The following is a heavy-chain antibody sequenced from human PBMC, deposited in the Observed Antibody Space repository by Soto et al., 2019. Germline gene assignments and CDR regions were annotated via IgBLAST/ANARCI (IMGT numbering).Heavy chain of an antibody. CDR2: ISAYNGNS. V-gene: IGHV1-18*01. Sequence: QGQLVQSGAEVKKPGASVKVSCKASGYTFTSYGISWVRQAPGQGLEWVGWISAYNGNSNYAQKYHGRVTMTTFSSTRTAYMEMTRLRSDEAAGDYCARIAACSTTSCSSASSFHIRAYFTDYGVDVWVQGTTVTVS. D-gene: IGHD2-2*01. CDR3: ARIAACSTTSCSSASSFHIRAYFTDYGVDV. J-gene: IGHJ6*02. CDR1: GYTFTSYG.